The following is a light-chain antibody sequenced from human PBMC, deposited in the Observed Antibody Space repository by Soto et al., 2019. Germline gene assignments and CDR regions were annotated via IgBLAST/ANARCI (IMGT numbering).Light chain of an antibody. CDR1: QSISSW. J-gene: IGKJ1*01. CDR2: DAS. CDR3: QQYNSYYWT. V-gene: IGKV1-5*01. Sequence: DIQMTQSPSTLSASVGDRVTIACRASQSISSWLAWYQQKPGKAPKLLIYDASSLESGVPSRFSGSGSGTEFTLTISSLQPDDFETYYCQQYNSYYWTFGQGTKVDIX.